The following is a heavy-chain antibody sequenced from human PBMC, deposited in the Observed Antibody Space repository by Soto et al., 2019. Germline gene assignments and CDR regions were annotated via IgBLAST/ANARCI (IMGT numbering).Heavy chain of an antibody. CDR1: VFTVSSNY. Sequence: GGSLRLSCAASVFTVSSNYMSWVRQAPGKGLEWVSVIYSGGSTYYADSVKGRFTISRDNSKNTLYLQMNSLRAEDTAVYYCARDRLYDSPYYYYGMDVWGQGTTVTVSS. CDR2: IYSGGST. CDR3: ARDRLYDSPYYYYGMDV. V-gene: IGHV3-53*01. J-gene: IGHJ6*02. D-gene: IGHD3-3*01.